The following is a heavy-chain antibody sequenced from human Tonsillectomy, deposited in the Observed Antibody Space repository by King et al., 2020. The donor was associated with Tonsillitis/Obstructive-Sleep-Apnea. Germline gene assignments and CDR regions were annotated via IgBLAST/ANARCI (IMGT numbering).Heavy chain of an antibody. CDR3: ARSNDYGSGSYYRYYYYMDV. Sequence: VQLQQWGAGLSKPSETLSLTCGVYGGSFSGYYWSWIRQPPGKGLEWIGEINHSGSTNYNPSLKSRVTISVDTSKNQFSLKLSSVTAADTAVYYCARSNDYGSGSYYRYYYYMDVWGKGTTVTVSS. D-gene: IGHD3-10*01. J-gene: IGHJ6*03. CDR2: INHSGST. CDR1: GGSFSGYY. V-gene: IGHV4-34*01.